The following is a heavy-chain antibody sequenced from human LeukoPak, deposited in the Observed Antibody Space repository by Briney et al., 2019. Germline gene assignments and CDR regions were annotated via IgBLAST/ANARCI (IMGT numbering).Heavy chain of an antibody. CDR1: GYTFTSYG. J-gene: IGHJ6*02. CDR2: ISAYNGNT. V-gene: IGHV1-18*01. CDR3: ARERGQIVAGTYYYYGMDV. D-gene: IGHD6-19*01. Sequence: ASVKVSCKASGYTFTSYGISWVRQAPGQGLEWMGWISAYNGNTNYAQKLQGRVTLTTDTSTSTAYMELRSLRSDDTAVYYCARERGQIVAGTYYYYGMDVWGQGTTVTVSS.